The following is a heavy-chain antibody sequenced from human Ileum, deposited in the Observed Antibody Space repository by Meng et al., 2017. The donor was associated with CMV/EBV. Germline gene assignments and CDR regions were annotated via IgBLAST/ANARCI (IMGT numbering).Heavy chain of an antibody. J-gene: IGHJ6*02. CDR3: ARDLLAQIAVAFPGYYYYGMDV. CDR2: IYSGGST. D-gene: IGHD6-19*01. CDR1: GFTVSSNY. Sequence: LKISCAASGFTVSSNYMSWVRQAPGKGLEWVSVIYSGGSTYYADSVKGRFTISRDNSKNTLYLQVNSLRAEDTAVYYCARDLLAQIAVAFPGYYYYGMDVWGQGTTVTVSS. V-gene: IGHV3-66*02.